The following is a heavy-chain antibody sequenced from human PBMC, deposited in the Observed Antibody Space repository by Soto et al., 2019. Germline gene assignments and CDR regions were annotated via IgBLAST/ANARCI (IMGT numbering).Heavy chain of an antibody. Sequence: ASVKVSCKASGYTFTSYDINWVRQATGQGLEWMGWMNPNSGNTGYAQKFQGRVTMTRDTSMSTAYMELRSLRSEDTAVYYCARDGFYYDFWSGSAFDIWGQGTMVTVSS. CDR1: GYTFTSYD. V-gene: IGHV1-8*01. CDR2: MNPNSGNT. D-gene: IGHD3-3*01. J-gene: IGHJ3*02. CDR3: ARDGFYYDFWSGSAFDI.